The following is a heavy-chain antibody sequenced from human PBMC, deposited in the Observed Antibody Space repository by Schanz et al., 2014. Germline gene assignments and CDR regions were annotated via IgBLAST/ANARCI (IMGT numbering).Heavy chain of an antibody. CDR2: MYINSGST. CDR1: GFTVNTNY. V-gene: IGHV3-53*01. J-gene: IGHJ4*02. CDR3: ARDPVEGAPTPYYFDS. Sequence: EVQLVESGGGLIQPGGSLRLSCAVSGFTVNTNYMSWVRQAPGKGLEWISSMYINSGSTQYADSVKGRFIISRDSSKNTLFLQMNSLRAEDTAVYFCARDPVEGAPTPYYFDSWGPGTLVTVSS. D-gene: IGHD1-26*01.